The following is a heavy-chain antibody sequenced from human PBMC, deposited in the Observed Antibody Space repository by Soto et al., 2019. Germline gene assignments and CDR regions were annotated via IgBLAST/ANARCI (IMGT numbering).Heavy chain of an antibody. J-gene: IGHJ4*02. CDR3: ARETYGDYVGYFDS. CDR1: GGSISSYY. V-gene: IGHV4-59*12. Sequence: SETLSLTCTVSGGSISSYYWSWIRQPPGKGLEWIGYIYYSGSTNYNPSLKSRVIISVDTSKNQFSLKVSSVTAADTAVYYCARETYGDYVGYFDSWGQGIQVTVSS. CDR2: IYYSGST. D-gene: IGHD4-17*01.